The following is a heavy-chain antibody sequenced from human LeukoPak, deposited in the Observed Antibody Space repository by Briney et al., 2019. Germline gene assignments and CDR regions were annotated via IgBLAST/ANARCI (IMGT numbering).Heavy chain of an antibody. V-gene: IGHV3-9*01. Sequence: PGGSLRLSCAASGFTFEDYAMHWVRQAPGKGLEWVSSITWNSDKIAYTDSVKGRFTISRDNARSSLYLQMNSLRPEDTALYYCTKDLFERLTPYTAFDIWGQGTMVSVSS. J-gene: IGHJ3*02. CDR2: ITWNSDKI. D-gene: IGHD3-9*01. CDR1: GFTFEDYA. CDR3: TKDLFERLTPYTAFDI.